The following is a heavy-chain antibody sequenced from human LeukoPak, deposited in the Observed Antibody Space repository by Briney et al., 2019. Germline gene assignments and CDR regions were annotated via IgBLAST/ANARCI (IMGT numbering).Heavy chain of an antibody. V-gene: IGHV5-51*01. D-gene: IGHD3-22*01. CDR2: IYPGDSDT. J-gene: IGHJ4*02. Sequence: GESLKISWKGSGYRFTTYWIGWVRQMPGKGLEWMGIIYPGDSDTRYSPSFQGQVTISADKSISTTYLQWSSLKASDTAMYYCASGVYDTKFDYWGQGTLVTVSS. CDR3: ASGVYDTKFDY. CDR1: GYRFTTYW.